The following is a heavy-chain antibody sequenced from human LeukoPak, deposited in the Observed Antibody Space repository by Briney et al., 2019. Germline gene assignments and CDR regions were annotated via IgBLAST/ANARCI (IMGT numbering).Heavy chain of an antibody. V-gene: IGHV3-74*01. D-gene: IGHD2-2*01. Sequence: GGSLRLSCAASGFTFSSYWMHWVRQAPGKGLVWVSRINSDGSSTSYADSVKGRFTISRDNAKNTLYLQMNSLRAEDTAVYYCARVYCSSTSCYDERGYDYWGQGTLVTVSS. CDR3: ARVYCSSTSCYDERGYDY. CDR2: INSDGSST. J-gene: IGHJ4*02. CDR1: GFTFSSYW.